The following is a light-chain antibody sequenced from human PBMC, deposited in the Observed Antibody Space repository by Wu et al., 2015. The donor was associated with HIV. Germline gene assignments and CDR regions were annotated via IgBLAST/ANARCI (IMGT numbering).Light chain of an antibody. CDR2: GAS. CDR1: QSITNSY. Sequence: EIVLTQSPGTLSLSPGERATLSCRASQSITNSYLAWYQQKPGQAPRLLIDGASNRATGIPDRFSVSGSGTDFTLTISRLEPEDFALYYCQQHDSSPYTFGQGTKLDI. J-gene: IGKJ2*01. V-gene: IGKV3-20*01. CDR3: QQHDSSPYT.